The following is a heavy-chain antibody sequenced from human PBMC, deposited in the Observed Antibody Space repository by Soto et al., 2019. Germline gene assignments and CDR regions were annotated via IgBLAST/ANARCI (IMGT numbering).Heavy chain of an antibody. CDR2: IIPTFGTT. Sequence: SVKVSCKASGGTFSSYATSWVLQAPGQGLEWMGGIIPTFGTTNYAEKFRGRVSITADESTSTAYVELSSLRSEDTAVYYCAGSFKYGSGTFDAFDIWGQGTMVTVSS. CDR1: GGTFSSYA. J-gene: IGHJ3*02. V-gene: IGHV1-69*13. CDR3: AGSFKYGSGTFDAFDI. D-gene: IGHD3-10*01.